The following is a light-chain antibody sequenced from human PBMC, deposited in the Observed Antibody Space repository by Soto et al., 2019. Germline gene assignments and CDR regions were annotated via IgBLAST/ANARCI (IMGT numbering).Light chain of an antibody. CDR3: QQRSNWSGT. CDR1: QSVSTF. Sequence: ESVLTQSPATLSLSPGERATLSCRASQSVSTFLAWYQHKPGQAPSLLIYDASNRATGVPARFSGSGSGTDFTLTISSLEPEDFAVYYCQQRSNWSGTFGQGTKVEIK. V-gene: IGKV3-11*01. CDR2: DAS. J-gene: IGKJ1*01.